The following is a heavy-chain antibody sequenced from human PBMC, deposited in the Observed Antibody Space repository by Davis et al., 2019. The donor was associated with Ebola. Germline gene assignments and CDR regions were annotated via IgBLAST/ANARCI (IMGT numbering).Heavy chain of an antibody. CDR1: GFTFSSYA. V-gene: IGHV3-23*01. Sequence: GGSLRLSCAASGFTFSSYAMSWVRQAPGKGLEWVSAISGSGGSTYYADSVKGRFTISRDNSKNTLYLQMNSLRAEDTAVYYCARDNRDSNWNDGEMYYYYYYGMDVWGQGTTVTVSS. CDR2: ISGSGGST. J-gene: IGHJ6*02. D-gene: IGHD1-20*01. CDR3: ARDNRDSNWNDGEMYYYYYYGMDV.